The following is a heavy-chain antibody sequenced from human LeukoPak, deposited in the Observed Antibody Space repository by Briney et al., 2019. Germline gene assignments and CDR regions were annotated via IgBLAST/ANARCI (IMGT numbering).Heavy chain of an antibody. CDR3: ARYSGSYFDY. V-gene: IGHV4-39*01. CDR1: GGSIGSYS. CDR2: ISESGTT. J-gene: IGHJ4*02. Sequence: SETLSLTCTVSGGSIGSYSWAWIRQPPGKGLEWLATISESGTTYYNPSLKSRVTISVDTSKNQFSLNLGSVTAADTAVYYCARYSGSYFDYWGQGSLVTVSS. D-gene: IGHD3-10*01.